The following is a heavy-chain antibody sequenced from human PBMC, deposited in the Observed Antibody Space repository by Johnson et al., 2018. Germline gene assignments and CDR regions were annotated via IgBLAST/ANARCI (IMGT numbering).Heavy chain of an antibody. J-gene: IGHJ3*02. CDR1: GFTFSNAW. Sequence: VQLVQSGGGLVKPGGSLRLSCAASGFTFSNAWMSWVRQAPGKGLEWVGRIKSKTDGGTTDYAAPVKGRFTISRDDSKNTLYLQMNSLKTEDTAVYYCAKDLQQWLSYDAFDIWGQGTMVTVSS. CDR2: IKSKTDGGTT. CDR3: AKDLQQWLSYDAFDI. V-gene: IGHV3-15*01. D-gene: IGHD6-19*01.